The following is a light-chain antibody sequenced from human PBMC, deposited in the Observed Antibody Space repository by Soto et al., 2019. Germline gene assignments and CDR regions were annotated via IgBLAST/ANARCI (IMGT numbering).Light chain of an antibody. CDR1: SSNIGAGYD. CDR3: QSYDSSRV. V-gene: IGLV1-40*01. Sequence: QSALTQPPSVSGAPGQRVTISCTGSSSNIGAGYDVHWYQQLPGTAPKLLIYGNSNRPSGVPDRFSGSKSGTSASLAITGLQAEDEADYYCQSYDSSRVFGGGTKLTVL. J-gene: IGLJ2*01. CDR2: GNS.